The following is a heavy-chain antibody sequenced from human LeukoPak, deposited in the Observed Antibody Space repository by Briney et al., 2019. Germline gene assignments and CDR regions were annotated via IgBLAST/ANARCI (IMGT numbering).Heavy chain of an antibody. CDR1: AFTFSSYG. CDR2: ISGSGGST. J-gene: IGHJ4*02. D-gene: IGHD3-10*01. CDR3: ARYPQYYYGSGSP. Sequence: GGSLRLSCAASAFTFSSYGMSWVRQAPGKGLEWVSAISGSGGSTYYADSVKGRFTISRDNSKNTLYLQMNSLRAEDTAVYYCARYPQYYYGSGSPWGQGTLVTVSS. V-gene: IGHV3-23*01.